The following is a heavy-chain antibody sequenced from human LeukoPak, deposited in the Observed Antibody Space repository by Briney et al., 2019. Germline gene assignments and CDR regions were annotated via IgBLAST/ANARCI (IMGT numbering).Heavy chain of an antibody. CDR2: IYHSGST. CDR1: GGSISSSNW. Sequence: SETLSLTCAVSGGSISSSNWWSWVRQPPGKGLEWIGEIYHSGSTNYNPSLKSRVTISVDKSKNQFSLKLSSVTAADTAVYYCARDRNGYDLPLDYWGQGTLVTVSS. V-gene: IGHV4-4*02. J-gene: IGHJ4*02. CDR3: ARDRNGYDLPLDY. D-gene: IGHD5-12*01.